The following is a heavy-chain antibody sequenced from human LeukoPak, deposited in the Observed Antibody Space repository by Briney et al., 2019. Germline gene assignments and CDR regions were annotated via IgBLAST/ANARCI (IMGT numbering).Heavy chain of an antibody. V-gene: IGHV4-4*02. D-gene: IGHD3-10*01. CDR1: GGSISSSNW. CDR2: IYHSGST. CDR3: ARATDAGGFGELLSPRFDP. Sequence: PSGTLSLTCAVSGGSISSSNWWSWVRQPPGKGLEWIGEIYHSGSTNYNPSLKSRVTISVDKSKNQFSLKLSSVTAADTAVYYCARATDAGGFGELLSPRFDPWGQGTLVTVSS. J-gene: IGHJ5*02.